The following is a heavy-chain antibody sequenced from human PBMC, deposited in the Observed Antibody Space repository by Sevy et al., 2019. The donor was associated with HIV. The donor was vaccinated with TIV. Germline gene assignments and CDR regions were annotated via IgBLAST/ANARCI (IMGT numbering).Heavy chain of an antibody. J-gene: IGHJ3*02. D-gene: IGHD5-12*01. CDR2: ISYDGSNK. CDR1: GFTFSSYG. V-gene: IGHV3-30*18. CDR3: AKVGYSGYYVVWAFDI. Sequence: GGSLRLSCAASGFTFSSYGMHWVRQAPGKGLEWVAVISYDGSNKYYADSVKGRFTISRDNSKNTLYLQMNSLRAEDTAVYYCAKVGYSGYYVVWAFDIWGQGTMVTVSS.